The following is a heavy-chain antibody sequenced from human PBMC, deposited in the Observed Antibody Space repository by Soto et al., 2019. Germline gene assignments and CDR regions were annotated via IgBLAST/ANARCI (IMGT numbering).Heavy chain of an antibody. V-gene: IGHV4-30-2*01. D-gene: IGHD6-6*01. Sequence: SETLSLTCAVSGGSISSGGYSWSWIRQPPGRGLERIGYIYHSGSTYYNPSLKSRVTISVDRSKNQFSLKLSSVTAADTAVYYCAREGRTYSSSSGLEYNWFDPWGQGTLVTVSS. CDR3: AREGRTYSSSSGLEYNWFDP. J-gene: IGHJ5*02. CDR2: IYHSGST. CDR1: GGSISSGGYS.